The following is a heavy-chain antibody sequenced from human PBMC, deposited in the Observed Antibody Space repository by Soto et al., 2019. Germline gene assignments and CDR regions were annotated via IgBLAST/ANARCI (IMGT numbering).Heavy chain of an antibody. V-gene: IGHV4-34*01. J-gene: IGHJ5*02. CDR3: ARGTDFNWFDP. Sequence: QVQLQQWGAGLLKPSETLSLTCAVYGGSFSGYYWSWIRQPPGKGLEWIGEINHSGSTNYNPSLKGRVTISVDTSKNQFSLKLSSVTAADTAVYYCARGTDFNWFDPWGQGTLVTVSS. CDR1: GGSFSGYY. CDR2: INHSGST.